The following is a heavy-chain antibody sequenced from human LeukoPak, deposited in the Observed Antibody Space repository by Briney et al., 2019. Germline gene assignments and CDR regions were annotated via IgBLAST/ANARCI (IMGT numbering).Heavy chain of an antibody. CDR2: ISSSSSYI. D-gene: IGHD6-19*01. Sequence: GGSLRLSCAASGFTFSSYSMNWVRQAPGKGLEWVSSISSSSSYIYYADSVKGRFTISRDNAKNSLYLQMNSLRAEDTAVYYCARGAVAGTGRFDYWGQGTLVTVSS. CDR1: GFTFSSYS. J-gene: IGHJ4*02. CDR3: ARGAVAGTGRFDY. V-gene: IGHV3-21*01.